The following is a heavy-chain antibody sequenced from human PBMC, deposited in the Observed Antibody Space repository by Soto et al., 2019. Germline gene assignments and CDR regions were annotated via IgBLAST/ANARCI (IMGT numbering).Heavy chain of an antibody. CDR2: IIPIVDIV. V-gene: IGHV1-69*08. D-gene: IGHD6-19*01. CDR3: ATDGSSGLGFDP. J-gene: IGHJ5*02. CDR1: GGTFTRYT. Sequence: QVQLVQSGAEVKKPGSSVNVSCKASGGTFTRYTFHWVRQAPGQGLEWMGKIIPIVDIVNYAQKFQGRLTITADKSTSTAYMDLSSLTSEDTAVYFCATDGSSGLGFDPWGQGTLVTVSS.